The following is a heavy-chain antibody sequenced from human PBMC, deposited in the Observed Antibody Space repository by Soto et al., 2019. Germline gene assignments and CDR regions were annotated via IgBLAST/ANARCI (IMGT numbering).Heavy chain of an antibody. J-gene: IGHJ5*02. CDR3: ARASRAYYYGSGSYYNGHWFDP. CDR1: GGSISSSNW. D-gene: IGHD3-10*01. Sequence: SETLSLTCAVSGGSISSSNWWSWVRQPPRKRLEWTGEIYHSGSTNYNPSLKSRVTISVDKSKNQFSLKLSSVTAADTAVYYCARASRAYYYGSGSYYNGHWFDPWGQGTLVTVSS. CDR2: IYHSGST. V-gene: IGHV4-4*02.